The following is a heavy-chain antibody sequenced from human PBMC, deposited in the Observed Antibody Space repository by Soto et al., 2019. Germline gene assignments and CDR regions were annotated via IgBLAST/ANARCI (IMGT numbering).Heavy chain of an antibody. D-gene: IGHD3-3*01. Sequence: GESLKISCKGSGYSFTSYWIGWVRQMPGKGLEWMGIIYPGDSDTRYSPSFQGQVTISADKSISTAYLQWSSLKASDTATYYCARHAYYDFWSGYYGMDVWGQGTTVTVSS. CDR3: ARHAYYDFWSGYYGMDV. V-gene: IGHV5-51*01. CDR1: GYSFTSYW. J-gene: IGHJ6*02. CDR2: IYPGDSDT.